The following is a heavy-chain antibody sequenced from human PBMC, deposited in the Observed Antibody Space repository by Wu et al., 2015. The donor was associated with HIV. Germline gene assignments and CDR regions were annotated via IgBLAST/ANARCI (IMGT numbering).Heavy chain of an antibody. CDR2: INHSGNT. Sequence: QVQLQQWGAGLLKPSETLSLTCAVYGGSFSGYYWSWIRQPPGKGLEWIGEINHSGNTNYNPSLKSRVTISIDTSKNQFSLKLSSVTAADMAVYYCARVRVGIGDYWGQGTLVTVSS. J-gene: IGHJ4*02. CDR3: ARVRVGIGDY. D-gene: IGHD3-16*01. CDR1: GGSFSGYY. V-gene: IGHV4-34*01.